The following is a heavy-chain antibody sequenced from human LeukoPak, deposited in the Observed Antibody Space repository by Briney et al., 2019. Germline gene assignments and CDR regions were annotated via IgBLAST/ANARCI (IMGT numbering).Heavy chain of an antibody. CDR3: ARGGTTVTTYYYYYMDV. V-gene: IGHV4-34*01. Sequence: PSETLSLTCAVYGGSFSGYYLSWIRQPPGKGLEWIGEINHSGSTNYNPSLKRRVTISVATSKNQFSLKLSSVTAADTAVYYCARGGTTVTTYYYYYMDVWGKGTTVTVSS. CDR2: INHSGST. D-gene: IGHD4-17*01. J-gene: IGHJ6*03. CDR1: GGSFSGYY.